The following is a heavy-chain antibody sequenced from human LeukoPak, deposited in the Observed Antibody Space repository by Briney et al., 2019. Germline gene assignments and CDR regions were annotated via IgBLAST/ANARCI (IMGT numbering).Heavy chain of an antibody. Sequence: PGGSLRLSCAASGFTFSSYGMHWVRQAPGKGLEWVAVISYDGSSKYYADSVKGRFTISRDNSKNTLYLQMNSLRAEDTAVYYCAKDTTVTTRGGMDYFDYWGQGTLVTVSS. J-gene: IGHJ4*02. CDR1: GFTFSSYG. CDR3: AKDTTVTTRGGMDYFDY. CDR2: ISYDGSSK. V-gene: IGHV3-30*18. D-gene: IGHD4-17*01.